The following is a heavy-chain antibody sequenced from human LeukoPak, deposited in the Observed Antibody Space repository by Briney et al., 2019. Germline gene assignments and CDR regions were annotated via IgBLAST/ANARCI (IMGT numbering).Heavy chain of an antibody. CDR3: AKGKYLATLWFGELLTSPFDY. CDR2: ISYDGSNK. V-gene: IGHV3-30*18. J-gene: IGHJ4*02. CDR1: GFTFSGYS. Sequence: GGSLRLSCAASGFTFSGYSMNWVRQAPGKGLEWVAVISYDGSNKYYADSVKGRFTISRDNSKNTLYLQMNSLRAEDTAVYYCAKGKYLATLWFGELLTSPFDYWGQGTLVTVSS. D-gene: IGHD3-10*01.